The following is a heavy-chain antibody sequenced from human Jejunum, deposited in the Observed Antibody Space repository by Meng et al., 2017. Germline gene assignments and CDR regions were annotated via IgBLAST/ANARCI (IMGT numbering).Heavy chain of an antibody. CDR2: INQDGSEK. CDR3: ARRCSTISCSLSGWGYAMDV. J-gene: IGHJ6*02. V-gene: IGHV3-7*01. CDR1: GFTFSRYW. D-gene: IGHD2-2*01. Sequence: GGSLRLSCADSGFTFSRYWMSWVRQAPGKGLEWVANINQDGSEKYYVDPVKGRFTISRDNAKNSLYLQMNRLRAEDTAVYYCARRCSTISCSLSGWGYAMDVWGQGTTVTVSS.